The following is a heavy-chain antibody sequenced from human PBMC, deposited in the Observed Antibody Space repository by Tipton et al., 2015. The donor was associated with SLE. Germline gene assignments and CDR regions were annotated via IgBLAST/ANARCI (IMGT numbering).Heavy chain of an antibody. CDR2: ISGSGGST. Sequence: GSLRLSCAASGFTFSSYAMSWVRQAPGKGLEWVSAISGSGGSTYYADSVKGRFTISRDNSKNTLYLQMNSLRAEDTAVYYCARDSSGWYGNWFDPWGQGTLVTVSS. CDR1: GFTFSSYA. D-gene: IGHD6-19*01. J-gene: IGHJ5*02. CDR3: ARDSSGWYGNWFDP. V-gene: IGHV3-23*01.